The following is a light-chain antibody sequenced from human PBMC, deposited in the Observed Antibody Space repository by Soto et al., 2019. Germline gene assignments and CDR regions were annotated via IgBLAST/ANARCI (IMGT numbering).Light chain of an antibody. Sequence: QSVLTQPPSVSGSPGQSVTISCTGISSDVGRYNRVSWYQQPPGTAPRLLIYEVHNRPSGVPDRFSGSKSANTASLTISGLQAEVEADYYCTFYTSSSTFVCGPGPKVTVL. CDR2: EVH. CDR1: SSDVGRYNR. J-gene: IGLJ1*01. V-gene: IGLV2-18*01. CDR3: TFYTSSSTFV.